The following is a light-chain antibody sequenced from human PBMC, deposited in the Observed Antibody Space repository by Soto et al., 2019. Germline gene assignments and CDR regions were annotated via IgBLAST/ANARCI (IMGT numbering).Light chain of an antibody. V-gene: IGLV2-14*01. Sequence: QSVLTQPASVSGSPGPSITISCTGTSSDVGGYNYVSWYQQHPGKAPKLMIYEVSSRPSGVSNRFSGSKSGNTASLTISGLQAEDEADYYCSSYTSSSTLVFGGGTKLTVL. J-gene: IGLJ3*02. CDR1: SSDVGGYNY. CDR3: SSYTSSSTLV. CDR2: EVS.